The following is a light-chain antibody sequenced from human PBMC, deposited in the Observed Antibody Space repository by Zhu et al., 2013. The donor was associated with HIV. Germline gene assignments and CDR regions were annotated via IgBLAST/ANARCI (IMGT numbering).Light chain of an antibody. Sequence: QSVLTQPPSASGTPGQRVTISCSGSSSNIGTNTVNWYQQLPGTAPKLLIYSNNLRPSGVPDRFSGSKSGTSASLAISGLQSEDEADYYCAAWDGSLNVGVFGGGTKLTVL. V-gene: IGLV1-44*01. CDR1: SSNIGTNT. J-gene: IGLJ3*02. CDR3: AAWDGSLNVGV. CDR2: SNN.